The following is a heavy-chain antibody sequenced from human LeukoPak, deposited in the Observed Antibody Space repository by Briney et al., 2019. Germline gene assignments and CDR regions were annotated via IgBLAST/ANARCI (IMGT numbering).Heavy chain of an antibody. CDR2: TYYRSKWYY. CDR3: ARDPIGGSTIFDY. CDR1: GDSVSSKDAA. D-gene: IGHD3-16*01. V-gene: IGHV6-1*01. Sequence: SQTLSLTCAISGDSVSSKDAAWNWIRQSPSRGLEWLGRTYYRSKWYYDYAVSVKSRLTVNPDTSKNQLSLQLDSVTPEDTAVYYCARDPIGGSTIFDYWGQGILVTVSS. J-gene: IGHJ4*02.